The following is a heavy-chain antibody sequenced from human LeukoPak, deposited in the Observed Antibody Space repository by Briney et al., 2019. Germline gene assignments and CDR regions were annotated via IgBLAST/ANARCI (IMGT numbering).Heavy chain of an antibody. J-gene: IGHJ2*01. D-gene: IGHD3-3*01. Sequence: ASVKVSCKASGYTFTSYYVHWMRQAPGQGLEWMGIINPSGGSTSYAQKFQGRVTMTRDTSTSTVYMELSSLRSEDTAVYYCARDSRGTIRFLEWYHWYFDLWGRGTLVAVSS. CDR1: GYTFTSYY. V-gene: IGHV1-46*01. CDR3: ARDSRGTIRFLEWYHWYFDL. CDR2: INPSGGST.